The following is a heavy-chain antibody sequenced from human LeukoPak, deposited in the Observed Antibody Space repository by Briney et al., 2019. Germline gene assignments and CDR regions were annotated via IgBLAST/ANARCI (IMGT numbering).Heavy chain of an antibody. CDR1: GFTFDDYA. Sequence: GGSLRLSCAASGFTFDDYAMHWVRQAPGKGLEWVSGISWNSGSIGYADSVKGRFTISRDNAKNSLYLQMNRLRAEDTALYYCAKDGYSSSKIRRYYYYYYYMDVWGKGTTVTVSS. D-gene: IGHD6-13*01. CDR3: AKDGYSSSKIRRYYYYYYYMDV. CDR2: ISWNSGSI. J-gene: IGHJ6*03. V-gene: IGHV3-9*01.